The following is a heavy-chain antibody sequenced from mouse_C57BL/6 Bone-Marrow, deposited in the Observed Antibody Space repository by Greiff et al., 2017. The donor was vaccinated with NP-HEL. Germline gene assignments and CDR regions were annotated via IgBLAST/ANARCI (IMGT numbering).Heavy chain of an antibody. CDR1: GFSLTSYG. V-gene: IGHV2-5*01. CDR3: TKRGYYALDY. CDR2: IWSGGST. J-gene: IGHJ4*01. Sequence: VQLQQSGPGLVQPSQSLSITCTVSGFSLTSYGVHWVRQSPGKGLEWLGVIWSGGSTDYNAAFMSRLSITKDNSKSQVFFKMNSLEADDTAIYYCTKRGYYALDYWGQGTTVTVSS.